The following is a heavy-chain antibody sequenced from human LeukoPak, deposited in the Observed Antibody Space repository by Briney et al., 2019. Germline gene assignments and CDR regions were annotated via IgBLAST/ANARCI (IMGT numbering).Heavy chain of an antibody. CDR1: GYSFTSYW. V-gene: IGHV5-51*01. D-gene: IGHD2-2*01. Sequence: GESLKISCKGSGYSFTSYWIGWVRQMPGKGLEWMGIIYPGDSDTRYSPSFQGQVTISADKSINTAYLQWSSLKASDTAMYYCARGGFVVVPAATHDAFDIWGQGTMVTVSS. J-gene: IGHJ3*02. CDR3: ARGGFVVVPAATHDAFDI. CDR2: IYPGDSDT.